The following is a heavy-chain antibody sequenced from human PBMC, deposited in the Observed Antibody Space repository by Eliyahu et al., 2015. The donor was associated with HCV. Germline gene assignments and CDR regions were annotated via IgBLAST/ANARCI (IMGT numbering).Heavy chain of an antibody. CDR3: ARARSYYDFWSGYYDY. CDR2: INHSGST. V-gene: IGHV4-34*01. D-gene: IGHD3-3*01. CDR1: GGSFSGYY. J-gene: IGHJ4*02. Sequence: QVQLQQWDAGLLKPSETLSLTCAVYGGSFSGYYWSWIRQPPGKGLEWIGEINHSGSTNYNPSLKSRVTISVDTSKNQFSLKLSSVTAADTAVYYCARARSYYDFWSGYYDYWGQGTLVTVSS.